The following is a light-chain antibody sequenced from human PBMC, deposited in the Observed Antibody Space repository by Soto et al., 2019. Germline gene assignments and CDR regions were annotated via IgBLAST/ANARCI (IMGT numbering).Light chain of an antibody. V-gene: IGKV1-33*01. CDR1: QDISTN. CDR2: DAS. Sequence: DIQMTQSPSPLSASVGDRVTITCQASQDISTNLNWYQQKPGKAPKLLIQDASNLEPGVPSRFSGSGSGTDFTFTISSLLPEDSATYYCQQYDNLSITFGPGTKVDLK. CDR3: QQYDNLSIT. J-gene: IGKJ3*01.